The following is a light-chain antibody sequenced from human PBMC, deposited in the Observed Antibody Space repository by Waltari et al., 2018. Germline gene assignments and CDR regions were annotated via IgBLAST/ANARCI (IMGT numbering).Light chain of an antibody. Sequence: IQVTQSPSSLSASVGDSVTITCQASQDIRYHLAWYQKKPGKVPNLLIYKASTLQSGVPSRFSGSGSGTDFTLTISGLQSEDFATYYCQHGYGVPLTFGGGTKVETK. CDR2: KAS. V-gene: IGKV1-6*01. J-gene: IGKJ4*01. CDR1: QDIRYH. CDR3: QHGYGVPLT.